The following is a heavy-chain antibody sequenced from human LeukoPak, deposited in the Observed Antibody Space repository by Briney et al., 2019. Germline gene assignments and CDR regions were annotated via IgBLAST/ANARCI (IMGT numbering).Heavy chain of an antibody. CDR3: ARGIPLGYCTYGVCYPPYYFDL. CDR2: LNPRSGNA. D-gene: IGHD2-8*01. J-gene: IGHJ4*02. CDR1: GYAFISYN. V-gene: IGHV1-8*03. Sequence: ASVKVSCKASGYAFISYNINWVRQATGQGLEWMGWLNPRSGNAVYLQKFQGRLTITRDTSTDTVYMDLSSLTAEDTAVYYCARGIPLGYCTYGVCYPPYYFDLWGQGTLVTASS.